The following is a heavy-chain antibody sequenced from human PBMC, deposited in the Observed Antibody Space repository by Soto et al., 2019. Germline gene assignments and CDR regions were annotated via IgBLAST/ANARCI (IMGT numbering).Heavy chain of an antibody. D-gene: IGHD4-4*01. CDR2: ISTYSGDT. J-gene: IGHJ6*02. CDR3: ARDRGGYSNDRYYYYGMDV. V-gene: IGHV1-18*01. Sequence: ASLQVSCKASCYTIITYDISWVRQAPGQGLEWMGWISTYSGDTKYAQKLQGRVTMTTDTSTSTAYMELRSLRSDDTAVYYCARDRGGYSNDRYYYYGMDVWGQGTTVTVSS. CDR1: CYTIITYD.